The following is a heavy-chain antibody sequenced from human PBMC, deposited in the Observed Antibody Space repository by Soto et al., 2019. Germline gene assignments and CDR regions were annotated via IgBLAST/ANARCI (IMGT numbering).Heavy chain of an antibody. V-gene: IGHV4-34*01. CDR2: INHSGST. Sequence: ATMSLTCSVYAGSFSGYYWSWIRQPPGKGLEWIGEINHSGSTNYNPSLKSRVTISVDTSKNQFSLKLSSVTAADTAVYYYARGGYWFDPWGQGTLVTVSA. J-gene: IGHJ5*02. CDR1: AGSFSGYY. CDR3: ARGGYWFDP.